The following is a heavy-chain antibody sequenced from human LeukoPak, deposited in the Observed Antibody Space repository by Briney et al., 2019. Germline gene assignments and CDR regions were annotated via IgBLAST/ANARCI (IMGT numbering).Heavy chain of an antibody. J-gene: IGHJ4*02. CDR1: GFTFSNYG. Sequence: GGSLRLTCAASGFTFSNYGMHWVRQAPGKGLEWVAVISYDGRNKYYKDSVKGRFTISRDNSMNTLYLQMNSLRPEDTAVYYCARAIQFGGYFDYWGQGTLVTVSS. CDR2: ISYDGRNK. CDR3: ARAIQFGGYFDY. V-gene: IGHV3-30*03. D-gene: IGHD2-15*01.